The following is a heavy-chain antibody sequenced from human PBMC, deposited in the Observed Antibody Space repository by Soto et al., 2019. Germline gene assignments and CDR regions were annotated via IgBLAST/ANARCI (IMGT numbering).Heavy chain of an antibody. J-gene: IGHJ4*02. CDR2: ISSSSSTI. CDR1: GFTFSSYS. CDR3: ARGFSSGWYAFDY. V-gene: IGHV3-48*02. Sequence: PGGSLRVSCAASGFTFSSYSMNWGRQAPGKGLEWVSYISSSSSTIYYADSVKGRFTISRDNAKNSLYLQMNSLRDEDTAVYYCARGFSSGWYAFDYWGQGTLVTVSS. D-gene: IGHD6-19*01.